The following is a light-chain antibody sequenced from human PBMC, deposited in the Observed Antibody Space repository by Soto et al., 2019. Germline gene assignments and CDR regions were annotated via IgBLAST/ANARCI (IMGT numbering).Light chain of an antibody. CDR1: QGIRND. Sequence: AIQMTQSPSSLSASVGDRVTITCRASQGIRNDLGWYQQKPGKAPKLLIYAASSLHSGVPSRFSGSGSGTDFTLTISSLQPEDFATYYCLLDYNYPLTFGGGTKVEIK. V-gene: IGKV1-6*01. CDR3: LLDYNYPLT. CDR2: AAS. J-gene: IGKJ4*01.